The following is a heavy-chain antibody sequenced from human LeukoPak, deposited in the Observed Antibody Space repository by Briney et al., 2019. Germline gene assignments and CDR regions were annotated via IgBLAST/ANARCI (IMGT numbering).Heavy chain of an antibody. D-gene: IGHD3-10*01. CDR2: IYHSGST. V-gene: IGHV4-30-2*01. CDR3: ATNYYGSEGAFDI. Sequence: PSETLSLTCAVSGGSISSGGYSWSWIRQPPGKGLEWIGYIYHSGSTYYNPSLKSRVTISVDRSKNQFSLKLSSVTAADTAVYYCATNYYGSEGAFDIWGQGTMVTASS. J-gene: IGHJ3*02. CDR1: GGSISSGGYS.